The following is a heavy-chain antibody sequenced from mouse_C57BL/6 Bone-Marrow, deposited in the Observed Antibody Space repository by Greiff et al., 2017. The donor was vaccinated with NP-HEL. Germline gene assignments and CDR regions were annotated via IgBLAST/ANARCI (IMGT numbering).Heavy chain of an antibody. Sequence: VQLVESGPGLVAPSQSLSITCTISGFSLTNYGVHWVRQPPGKGLEWLVVIWSDGSTTYNSALKSRLSISKDNSKSQVFLKMNSLQTDDTAIYYCARDGNWCFDVWGAGTTVTVSS. CDR3: ARDGNWCFDV. J-gene: IGHJ1*01. V-gene: IGHV2-6-1*01. CDR1: GFSLTNYG. CDR2: IWSDGST. D-gene: IGHD2-1*01.